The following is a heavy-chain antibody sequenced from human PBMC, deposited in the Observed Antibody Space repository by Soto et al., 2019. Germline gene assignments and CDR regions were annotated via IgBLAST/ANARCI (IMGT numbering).Heavy chain of an antibody. CDR2: ISSSSSTI. V-gene: IGHV3-48*04. J-gene: IGHJ3*02. Sequence: PGGSLRLSCAASGFTFSSYSMNWVRQAPGKGLEWVSYISSSSSTIYYADSVKGRFTISRDNAKNSLYLQMNSLRAEDTALYYCAREKGWELLSLHDAFDIWGQGTMVTVSS. CDR3: AREKGWELLSLHDAFDI. D-gene: IGHD3-10*01. CDR1: GFTFSSYS.